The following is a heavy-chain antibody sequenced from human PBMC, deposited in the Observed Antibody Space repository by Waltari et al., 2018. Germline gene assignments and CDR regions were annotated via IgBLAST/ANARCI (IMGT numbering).Heavy chain of an antibody. CDR3: ARVPDGYSSA. Sequence: QVQLVESGGGVVQPGRSLRLSCAASGFTFSSYAMHWVRQAPGKGLGWMGEIDHSGSTNYNPSLKSRVTISVDKSKNQFSLKLSAVTAADTAVYYCARVPDGYSSAWGQGTMVTVSS. CDR1: GFTFSSYA. V-gene: IGHV4-4*02. J-gene: IGHJ3*01. CDR2: IDHSGST. D-gene: IGHD6-19*01.